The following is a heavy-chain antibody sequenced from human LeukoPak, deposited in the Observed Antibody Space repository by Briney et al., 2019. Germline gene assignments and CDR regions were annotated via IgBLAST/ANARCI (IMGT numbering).Heavy chain of an antibody. CDR3: ARGRQFGESYYYYYMDV. D-gene: IGHD3-10*01. J-gene: IGHJ6*03. CDR1: GRSFSGYY. V-gene: IGHV4-34*01. Sequence: SETLSLTCAVYGRSFSGYYWSWIRQPPGKGLEWIGEINHSGSTNYNPSLKSRVTISVDTSKNQFSLKLSSVTAADTAVYYCARGRQFGESYYYYYMDVWGKGTTVTVSS. CDR2: INHSGST.